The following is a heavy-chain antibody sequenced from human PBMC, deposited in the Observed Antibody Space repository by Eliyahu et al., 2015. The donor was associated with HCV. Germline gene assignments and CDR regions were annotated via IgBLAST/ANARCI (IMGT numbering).Heavy chain of an antibody. CDR3: VKEQGDGYYRVADY. J-gene: IGHJ4*02. CDR1: GFTFRRCG. CDR2: ATYDGLER. D-gene: IGHD2/OR15-2a*01. V-gene: IGHV3-30*18. Sequence: QVQLVESGGGVVQPGGSLRLSCEASGFTFRRCGMHWVRQTPGKGLEWVAVATYDGLERHYAASVKGRFTIFRDDSKNTVSLQMNGLGVEDTAVYYCVKEQGDGYYRVADYWGRGTLVTVSS.